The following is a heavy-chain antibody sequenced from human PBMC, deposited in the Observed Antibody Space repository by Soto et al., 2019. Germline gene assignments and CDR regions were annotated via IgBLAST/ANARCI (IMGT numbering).Heavy chain of an antibody. J-gene: IGHJ4*02. CDR1: GASISSGYYY. CDR3: ARHMRRQLEXFYY. V-gene: IGHV4-39*01. CDR2: VYYNGGT. D-gene: IGHD1-1*01. Sequence: PSETLSLTCTVSGASISSGYYYWGWIRQPPGKGLEWLGSVYYNGGTYDNPSLKSRVTMSVDTSKNQFSLKLSSVTAADTAVYFCARHMRRQLEXFYYWGQG.